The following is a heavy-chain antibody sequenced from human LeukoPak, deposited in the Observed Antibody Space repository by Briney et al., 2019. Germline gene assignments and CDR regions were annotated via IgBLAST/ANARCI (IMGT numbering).Heavy chain of an antibody. CDR2: MNPNSGNT. CDR3: ARRKWELRNYYYYYYMDV. J-gene: IGHJ6*03. CDR1: GYTFTSYD. D-gene: IGHD1-26*01. Sequence: ASVKVSCKASGYTFTSYDINWVRQATGQGLEWMGWMNPNSGNTGYAQKFQGRGTMTRNTAISTAYMELSSLRSEDTAVYYCARRKWELRNYYYYYYMDVWGKGTTVTVSS. V-gene: IGHV1-8*01.